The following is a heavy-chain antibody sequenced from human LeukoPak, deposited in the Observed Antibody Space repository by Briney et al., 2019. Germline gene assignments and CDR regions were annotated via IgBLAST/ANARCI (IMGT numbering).Heavy chain of an antibody. CDR2: IIPILGIA. V-gene: IGHV1-69*04. CDR3: ARGGDYYDKDRLSVFDY. Sequence: PGGSLRLSCAASGFTFSSYAISWVRQAPGQGLEWVGRIIPILGIANYAQKFQGGVTITADKSTSTAYMELSSLRSEDTAVYYCARGGDYYDKDRLSVFDYWGQGTLVTVSS. D-gene: IGHD3-22*01. J-gene: IGHJ4*02. CDR1: GFTFSSYA.